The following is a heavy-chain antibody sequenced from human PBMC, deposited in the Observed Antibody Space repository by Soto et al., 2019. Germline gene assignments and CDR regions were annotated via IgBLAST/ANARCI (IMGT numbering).Heavy chain of an antibody. CDR3: AAGGGLPRYY. CDR2: IYHSGST. J-gene: IGHJ4*02. Sequence: QLQLQESGSGLVKPSQTLSLTCAVSGGSISSGGYSWSWIRQPPGTGLEWIGYIYHSGSTYYNPALKSRVTLSVDRSKNQFSLKLRSVTAADTAVYYCAAGGGLPRYYWGQGTLVTVSS. CDR1: GGSISSGGYS. V-gene: IGHV4-30-2*01. D-gene: IGHD5-12*01.